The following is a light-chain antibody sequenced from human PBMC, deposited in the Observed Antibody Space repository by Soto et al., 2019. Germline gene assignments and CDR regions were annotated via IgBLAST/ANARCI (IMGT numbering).Light chain of an antibody. J-gene: IGLJ2*01. Sequence: QSVLTQPPSVSGAPGQRVTISCTGSSSNIGAGYDVHWYQQLPGTAPKLLIYGNSNRPSGVPDRFSGSKSGTSASLAITGLRAEDEADYDSQSYDSSPRRVFGGGTRLTVL. CDR1: SSNIGAGYD. CDR3: QSYDSSPRRV. V-gene: IGLV1-40*01. CDR2: GNS.